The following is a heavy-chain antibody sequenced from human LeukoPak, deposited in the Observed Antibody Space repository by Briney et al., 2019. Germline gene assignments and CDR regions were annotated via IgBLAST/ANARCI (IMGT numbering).Heavy chain of an antibody. Sequence: HGESLKISCKGSGYSFTNYWIGWVRQMPGKGLEWMGIIYPGDSDTTCSPSFQGQVTFSADKSINTAYLQWGSLKASDTATYYCARVRPQDGFDIWGQGTMVTVSS. CDR2: IYPGDSDT. V-gene: IGHV5-51*01. CDR1: GYSFTNYW. CDR3: ARVRPQDGFDI. J-gene: IGHJ3*02.